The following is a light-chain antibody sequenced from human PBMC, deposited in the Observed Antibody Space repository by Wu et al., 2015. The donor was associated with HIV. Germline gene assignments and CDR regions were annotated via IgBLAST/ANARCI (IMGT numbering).Light chain of an antibody. CDR2: AAS. J-gene: IGKJ1*01. CDR3: QKYNTAPWT. CDR1: QGVSRY. V-gene: IGKV1-9*01. Sequence: DIQLTQSPSFLSASVRDRVTITCRASQGVSRYLAWYQQKPGKAPKLLIYAASILQSGVPSRFSGSGSGTEFTLTISNLQPEDFATYYCQKYNTAPWTFGQGTKVEMK.